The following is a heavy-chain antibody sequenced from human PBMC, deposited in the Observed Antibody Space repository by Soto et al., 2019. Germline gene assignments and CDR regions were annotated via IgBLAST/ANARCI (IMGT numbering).Heavy chain of an antibody. CDR3: ARVPLSGWPHLFDY. V-gene: IGHV3-74*01. J-gene: IGHJ4*02. D-gene: IGHD6-19*01. CDR1: GFTFSSYW. Sequence: GGSLRLSCAASGFTFSSYWMHWVRQAPGKGLVWVSRINSDGSSTSYADSVKGRFTISRDNAKNTLYLQMNSLRAEDTAVYYCARVPLSGWPHLFDYWGQGTLVTVSS. CDR2: INSDGSST.